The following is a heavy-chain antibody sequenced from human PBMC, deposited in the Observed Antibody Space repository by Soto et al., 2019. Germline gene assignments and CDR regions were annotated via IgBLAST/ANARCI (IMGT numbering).Heavy chain of an antibody. V-gene: IGHV1-69*01. CDR2: IIPIFGTA. J-gene: IGHJ5*02. CDR3: ARWRQEYDFWSGYLGWFDP. CDR1: GGTFSSYA. Sequence: QVQLVQSGAEVKKPGSSVKVSCKASGGTFSSYAISWVRQAPGQGLEWMGGIIPIFGTANYAQKFQGRVTITANESTSTAYMELSSLRSEDTAVYYCARWRQEYDFWSGYLGWFDPWGQGTLVTVSS. D-gene: IGHD3-3*01.